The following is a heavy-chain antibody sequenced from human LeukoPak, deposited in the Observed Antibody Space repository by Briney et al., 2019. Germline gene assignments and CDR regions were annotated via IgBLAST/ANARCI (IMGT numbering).Heavy chain of an antibody. CDR3: AKGAGSSWCGYYYYMDV. J-gene: IGHJ6*03. D-gene: IGHD6-13*01. CDR2: LNQNGGKN. Sequence: VGSLRLSRAVSGITPRDDSMTWVPQAPGKGREWVANLNQNGGKNYYVHSVKGRFTISRDNSKNTLYLQMNCMRAEDTAVYYCAKGAGSSWCGYYYYMDVWGKGTTVTVSS. V-gene: IGHV3-7*03. CDR1: GITPRDDS.